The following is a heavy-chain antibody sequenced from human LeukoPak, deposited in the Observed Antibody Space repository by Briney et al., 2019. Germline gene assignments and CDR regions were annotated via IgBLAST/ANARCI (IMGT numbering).Heavy chain of an antibody. Sequence: SETLSLTCTVSGGSINSGHYYWSWIRQHPGKGLEWIGYIYYSGSTYYNPSLKSRVDISADTSKNQFSRKLNSVTAADTAVYYCARGLYYDSSGTFFDPWGQGTLVSVSS. J-gene: IGHJ5*02. CDR1: GGSINSGHYY. V-gene: IGHV4-31*03. D-gene: IGHD3-22*01. CDR2: IYYSGST. CDR3: ARGLYYDSSGTFFDP.